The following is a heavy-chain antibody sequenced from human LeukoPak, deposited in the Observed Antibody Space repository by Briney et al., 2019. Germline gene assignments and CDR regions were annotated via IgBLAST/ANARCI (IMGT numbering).Heavy chain of an antibody. V-gene: IGHV3-48*03. CDR1: GFTFSSYE. CDR2: ISSRGSNI. D-gene: IGHD3-10*01. CDR3: ARGLAYYYGSGSYGFDY. J-gene: IGHJ4*02. Sequence: GGSLRLSCAASGFTFSSYEINWVRQAPGKGLEWVSYISSRGSNIYYADSVKGRFTVSRDNAKNSLYLQMNSLRAEDTAVYYCARGLAYYYGSGSYGFDYWGQGTLVTVSS.